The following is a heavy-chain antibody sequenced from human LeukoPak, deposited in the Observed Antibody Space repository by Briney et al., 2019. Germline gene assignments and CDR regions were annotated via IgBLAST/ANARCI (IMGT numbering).Heavy chain of an antibody. CDR2: IYHSGST. V-gene: IGHV4-4*02. CDR1: GGSISSSNW. J-gene: IGHJ4*02. Sequence: SETLSLTCAVSGGSISSSNWWNWVRQSPGKGLEWIGEIYHSGSTNYNPSLKSRVTISLDKSKNQFSLKLTSVTAADTAVYYCARISPTTQMNNWGRGTLVTVSS. CDR3: ARISPTTQMNN. D-gene: IGHD4-11*01.